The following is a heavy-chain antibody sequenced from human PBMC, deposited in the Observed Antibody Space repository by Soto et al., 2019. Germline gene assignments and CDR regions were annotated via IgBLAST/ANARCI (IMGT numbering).Heavy chain of an antibody. Sequence: QVQLVQSRGEVKKPGASVKVSCKTSGYSFTTYGISWVRQAPGQGLEWMGWISGYNGNTNYAQKLKGRLTMTTDTSTTTACLQLRCLTSDDPGMFYCASEGLAPNYYYVLDVWGQGSTVTVSS. J-gene: IGHJ6*02. V-gene: IGHV1-18*01. CDR1: GYSFTTYG. CDR2: ISGYNGNT. CDR3: ASEGLAPNYYYVLDV.